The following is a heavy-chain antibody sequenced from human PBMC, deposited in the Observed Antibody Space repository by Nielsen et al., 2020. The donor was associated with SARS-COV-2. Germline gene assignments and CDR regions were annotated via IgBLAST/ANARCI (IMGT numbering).Heavy chain of an antibody. CDR3: AKGMWVYDYVSQFDN. J-gene: IGHJ4*02. CDR2: ISFDGKTK. CDR1: GFTFSSYG. V-gene: IGHV3-30*18. D-gene: IGHD3-10*02. Sequence: GGSLRLSCAASGFTFSSYGMHWVRQAPGKGLEWVAVISFDGKTKYYADPVKGRFTISRDNSRNTVYLQMNSLKTEDTAVYYCAKGMWVYDYVSQFDNWGQGTRVTVSS.